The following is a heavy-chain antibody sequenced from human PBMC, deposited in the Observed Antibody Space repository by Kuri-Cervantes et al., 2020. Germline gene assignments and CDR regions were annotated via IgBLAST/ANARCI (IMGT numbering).Heavy chain of an antibody. CDR3: VKLVAH. CDR1: GFTFNDEW. V-gene: IGHV3-30*02. J-gene: IGHJ5*02. CDR2: IQYDGSVK. Sequence: GGSLRLSCAASGFTFNDEWMSWVRQAPGKGLEWVAFIQYDGSVKYYSDSGKGRFTLFRDTSKRTLYLQMNSLRPEDTAVYYCVKLVAHWGQGTLVTVSS.